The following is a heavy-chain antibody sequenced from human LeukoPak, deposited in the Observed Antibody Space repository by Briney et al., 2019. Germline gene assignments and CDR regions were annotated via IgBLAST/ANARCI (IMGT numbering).Heavy chain of an antibody. J-gene: IGHJ4*02. CDR1: GFTFSDYY. CDR2: ISIGGYDT. CDR3: AKGRGSYYRSYFDY. Sequence: GGSLRLSCAASGFTFSDYYMSWIRQAPGKGLEWVSSISIGGYDTYYADSVKGRFTISRADSKNTLYLQMDSLRAEDTAVYYCAKGRGSYYRSYFDYWGQGTLVTVSS. D-gene: IGHD1-26*01. V-gene: IGHV3-23*01.